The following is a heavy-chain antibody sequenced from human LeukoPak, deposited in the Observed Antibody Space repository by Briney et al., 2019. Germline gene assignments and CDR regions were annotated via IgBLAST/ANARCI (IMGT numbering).Heavy chain of an antibody. J-gene: IGHJ5*02. Sequence: PGGSLRLSSAASGFTSSSYGMHWVRQAPGKGLEWVAFIRNDGNNKYYADFVKGRFTISRDNAKNTLYLQMNSLRAEDTAVYYCARGGEGYSSWGQGTLVTVSS. D-gene: IGHD6-13*01. CDR3: ARGGEGYSS. CDR1: GFTSSSYG. V-gene: IGHV3-30*02. CDR2: IRNDGNNK.